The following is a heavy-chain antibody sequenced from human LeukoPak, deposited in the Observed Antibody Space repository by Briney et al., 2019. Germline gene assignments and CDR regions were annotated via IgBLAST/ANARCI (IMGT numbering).Heavy chain of an antibody. CDR2: ISYSGST. D-gene: IGHD5-12*01. J-gene: IGHJ4*02. V-gene: IGHV4-39*07. CDR3: ARGKQTLNTDIVATIGPGPPFDY. Sequence: PSETLSLTCTVSGGSISSSSYFWGWIRQPPGKGLEWIATISYSGSTFYIPSLKSRVTISVDTSKNQFSLKLSSVTAADTAVYYCARGKQTLNTDIVATIGPGPPFDYWGQGTLVTVSS. CDR1: GGSISSSSYF.